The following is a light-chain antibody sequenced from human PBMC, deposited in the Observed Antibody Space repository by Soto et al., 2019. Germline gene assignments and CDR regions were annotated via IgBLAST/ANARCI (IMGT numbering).Light chain of an antibody. J-gene: IGKJ5*01. CDR3: QQYGNSPAIT. CDR2: AAS. V-gene: IGKV3-20*01. CDR1: QSVSASY. Sequence: EIVLTQSPGTLSLSPGERATLSCRASQSVSASYLAWYQQKPGQAPRLLIYAASSRASGIPDRFSGSGSGSDFTLPVSRPEPEDFAVYYCQQYGNSPAITYGQGKRLDSK.